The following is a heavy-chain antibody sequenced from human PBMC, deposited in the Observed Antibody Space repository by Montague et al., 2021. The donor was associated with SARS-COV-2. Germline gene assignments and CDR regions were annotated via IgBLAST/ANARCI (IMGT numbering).Heavy chain of an antibody. V-gene: IGHV4-4*02. J-gene: IGHJ4*02. D-gene: IGHD3/OR15-3a*01. CDR2: IYLSGIT. CDR3: ARGGLGNRGFDY. CDR1: DVSLSTSTW. Sequence: SETLSLTCVVSDVSLSTSTWWSWVRPSPGKGLEWVGEIYLSGITHYNPSVKSRVSISLDDSRSQSSLRLTSVTAADTAVYFCARGGLGNRGFDYWGQGTLVTVSS.